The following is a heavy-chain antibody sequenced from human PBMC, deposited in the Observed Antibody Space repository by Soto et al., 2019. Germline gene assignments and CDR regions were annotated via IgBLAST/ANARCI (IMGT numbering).Heavy chain of an antibody. D-gene: IGHD3-10*01. CDR2: ISGSGVIK. J-gene: IGHJ5*02. V-gene: IGHV3-23*01. CDR1: GFTFSNYA. Sequence: VGSLRLSCAASGFTFSNYAMARVRQAPGKGLEWVSSISGSGVIKYYADSVQGRFTISRDNSNNTLSVQMNSLRVEDTAIYYCAKDLTSMVRVVLPSPWGQGILVTVSS. CDR3: AKDLTSMVRVVLPSP.